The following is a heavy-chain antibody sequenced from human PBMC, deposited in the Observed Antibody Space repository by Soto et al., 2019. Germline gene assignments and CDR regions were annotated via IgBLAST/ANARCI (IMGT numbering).Heavy chain of an antibody. V-gene: IGHV3-49*03. Sequence: PGGSLRLSCTASGFTFGDYAMSWFRQAPGKGLEWVGFIRSKAYGGTTEYAASVKGRFTISRDDSKTIASLQMNSLKTEDTAVYYCAKDSTVKPPYYGMDVWGQGTTVTVSS. CDR1: GFTFGDYA. J-gene: IGHJ6*02. D-gene: IGHD4-17*01. CDR3: AKDSTVKPPYYGMDV. CDR2: IRSKAYGGTT.